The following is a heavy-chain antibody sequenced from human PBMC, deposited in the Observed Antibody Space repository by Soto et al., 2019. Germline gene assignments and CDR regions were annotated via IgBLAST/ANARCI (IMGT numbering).Heavy chain of an antibody. CDR1: GYSFTSYW. Sequence: GESLKISCKGSGYSFTSYWISWVRQMPGKGLEWMGRIDPSDSYTNYSPSFQGHVTISADKSISTAYLQWSSLKASDTAMYYCARQYRPFNYYYGMDVWGQGTPVTVSS. CDR2: IDPSDSYT. CDR3: ARQYRPFNYYYGMDV. D-gene: IGHD3-16*02. V-gene: IGHV5-10-1*01. J-gene: IGHJ6*02.